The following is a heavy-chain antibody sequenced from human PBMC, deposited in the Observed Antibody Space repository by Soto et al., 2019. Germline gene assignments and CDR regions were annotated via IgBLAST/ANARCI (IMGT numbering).Heavy chain of an antibody. Sequence: GGSLRLSCAASGFTFDDYAMHWVRQAPGKGLEWVSGISWNSGSIGYADSVKGRFTTSRDNAKNSLYLQMNSLRAEDTALYYCAKERKFSSRMFDYWGQGTLVTVSS. CDR3: AKERKFSSRMFDY. V-gene: IGHV3-9*01. D-gene: IGHD3-3*01. CDR1: GFTFDDYA. CDR2: ISWNSGSI. J-gene: IGHJ4*02.